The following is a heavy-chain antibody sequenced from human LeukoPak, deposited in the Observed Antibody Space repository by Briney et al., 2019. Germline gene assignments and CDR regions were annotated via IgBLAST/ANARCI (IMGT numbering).Heavy chain of an antibody. CDR1: GFTFSNYV. CDR2: ISDSGGTT. CDR3: AKDHLGYSSSSDFDY. Sequence: PGGSLRLSCAASGFTFSNYVMGWVRQAPGKGLEWVSVISDSGGTTYYADSVKGRFTISRDNSKNTLYLQMNSLRAEDTAVYYCAKDHLGYSSSSDFDYWGQGTLVTVSS. J-gene: IGHJ4*02. V-gene: IGHV3-23*01. D-gene: IGHD2-2*01.